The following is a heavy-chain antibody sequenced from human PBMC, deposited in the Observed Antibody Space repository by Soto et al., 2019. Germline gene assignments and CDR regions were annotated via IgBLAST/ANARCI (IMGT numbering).Heavy chain of an antibody. CDR3: ARTHHDAFDI. Sequence: QVQLVQSGAEVKKPGASVKVSCKASGYTFTSYYMHWVRQAPGQGLEWMGIINPSGGSTSYAQKCQGRVTMTGDTSTSRVYMERSSLRSEDTAVYYCARTHHDAFDIWGQGTMVTVSS. CDR1: GYTFTSYY. V-gene: IGHV1-46*01. J-gene: IGHJ3*02. CDR2: INPSGGST.